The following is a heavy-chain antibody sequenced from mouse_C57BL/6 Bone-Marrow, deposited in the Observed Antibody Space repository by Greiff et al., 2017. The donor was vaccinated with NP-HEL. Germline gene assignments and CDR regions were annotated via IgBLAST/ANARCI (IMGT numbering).Heavy chain of an antibody. Sequence: ESGAELVKPGASVKLSCTASGFNIKDYYMHWVKQRTEQGLEWIGRIDPEDGETKYAPKFQGKATITADTSSNTAYLQLSSLTSEDNAVYYCAVLLWLPYYAMDYWGQGTSVTVSS. CDR3: AVLLWLPYYAMDY. V-gene: IGHV14-2*01. J-gene: IGHJ4*01. CDR2: IDPEDGET. D-gene: IGHD2-2*01. CDR1: GFNIKDYY.